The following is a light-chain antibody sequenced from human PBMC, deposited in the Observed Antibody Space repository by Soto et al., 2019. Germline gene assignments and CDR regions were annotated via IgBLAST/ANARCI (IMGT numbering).Light chain of an antibody. J-gene: IGLJ3*02. Sequence: QPVLTQSPSASASLGASVKFTCTLSSGHSSYAIAWHQQQPEKGPRYLMKLNSDGSHSKGDGIPDRFSGSSSGAERYLTISSLQSEDEADSYCQTWGTGIWVFGGGTKVTVL. CDR2: LNSDGSH. CDR1: SGHSSYA. V-gene: IGLV4-69*01. CDR3: QTWGTGIWV.